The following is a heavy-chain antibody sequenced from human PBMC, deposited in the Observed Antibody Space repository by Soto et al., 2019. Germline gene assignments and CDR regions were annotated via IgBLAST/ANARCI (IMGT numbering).Heavy chain of an antibody. CDR3: ARVQSGYDFAY. J-gene: IGHJ4*02. CDR1: GYTFTSYG. CDR2: ISAYNGNT. V-gene: IGHV1-18*01. D-gene: IGHD5-12*01. Sequence: QVQLVQSGAEVKKPGASVKVSCKASGYTFTSYGINWVRQAPGQGLEWMGWISAYNGNTHYKKKLQGRVTMTTDTSKSTAYMEPRSLRSDDTAVYYCARVQSGYDFAYWGQGTLVTVSS.